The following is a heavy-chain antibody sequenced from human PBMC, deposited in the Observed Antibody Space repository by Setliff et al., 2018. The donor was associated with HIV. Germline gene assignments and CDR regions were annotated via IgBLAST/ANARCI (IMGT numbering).Heavy chain of an antibody. Sequence: ASVKVSCKASGYDFKIYDINWVRQVAGQGLEWMGWMNPNSGNTNYAQKLQGRVTMTTDTSTSTAYMELRSLRSDDTAVYYCARGPPIVVVPAALLTFDYWGQGTLVTVSS. J-gene: IGHJ4*02. V-gene: IGHV1-18*01. CDR1: GYDFKIYD. CDR3: ARGPPIVVVPAALLTFDY. CDR2: MNPNSGNT. D-gene: IGHD2-2*01.